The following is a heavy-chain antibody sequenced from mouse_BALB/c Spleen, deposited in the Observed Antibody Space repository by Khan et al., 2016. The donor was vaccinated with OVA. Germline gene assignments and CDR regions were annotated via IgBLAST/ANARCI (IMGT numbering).Heavy chain of an antibody. Sequence: VQLQQSGAELVRPGASVKLSCKTSGYIFTSYWIHWVKQRSGPGLEWIARIYPGTNNTYYNEKLKDKATLTADKSSSTAYIPLSILKSENSAVLFSAREEALYYVDDWGQGTTLTVSS. D-gene: IGHD3-2*02. CDR1: GYIFTSYW. V-gene: IGHV1S132*01. CDR3: AREEALYYVDD. J-gene: IGHJ2*01. CDR2: IYPGTNNT.